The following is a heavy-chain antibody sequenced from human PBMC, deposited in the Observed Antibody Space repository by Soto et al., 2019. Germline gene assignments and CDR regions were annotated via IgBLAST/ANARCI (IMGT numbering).Heavy chain of an antibody. CDR3: ASWEPLRFLERGFDP. CDR1: GFTFSSYA. J-gene: IGHJ5*02. V-gene: IGHV3-23*01. CDR2: ISGSGGST. Sequence: EVQLLESGGGLVQPGGSLRLSCAASGFTFSSYAMSWVRQAPGKGLEWVSAISGSGGSTYYADSVKGRFTISRDNAKNSLYLQMNSLRAEDTAVYYCASWEPLRFLERGFDPWGQGTLVTVSS. D-gene: IGHD3-3*01.